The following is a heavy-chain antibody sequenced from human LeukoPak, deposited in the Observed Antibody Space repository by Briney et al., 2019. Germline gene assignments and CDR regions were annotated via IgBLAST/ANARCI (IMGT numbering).Heavy chain of an antibody. Sequence: GGSLRLSCAASGFTFSSYAMSWVRQAPGKGLEWVSAISGSGGSTYYADSVKGRFTISRDNSKNTLYLQMNSLRAEDTAVYYCAKKGTYYYDSRDYFDYWGQGTLVTVSS. J-gene: IGHJ4*02. D-gene: IGHD3-22*01. CDR3: AKKGTYYYDSRDYFDY. V-gene: IGHV3-23*01. CDR1: GFTFSSYA. CDR2: ISGSGGST.